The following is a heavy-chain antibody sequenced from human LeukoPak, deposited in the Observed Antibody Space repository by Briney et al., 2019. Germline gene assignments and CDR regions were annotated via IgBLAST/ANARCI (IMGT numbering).Heavy chain of an antibody. CDR2: INPSGGST. V-gene: IGHV1-46*01. J-gene: IGHJ3*02. D-gene: IGHD3-3*01. Sequence: ASVKVSCKASGYTFTSYYMHWVRQAPGQGLEWMGIINPSGGSTSYAQKFQGRVTITADKSTSTAYMELSSLRSEDTAVYYCARDQGATIFGVVIMGAFDIWGQGTMVTVSS. CDR1: GYTFTSYY. CDR3: ARDQGATIFGVVIMGAFDI.